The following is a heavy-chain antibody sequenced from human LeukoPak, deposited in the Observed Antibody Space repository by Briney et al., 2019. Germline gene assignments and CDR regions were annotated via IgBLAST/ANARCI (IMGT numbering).Heavy chain of an antibody. CDR1: GFTFSSFW. Sequence: GGSLRLSCAASGFTFSSFWMNWARQAPGKGLEWVANINQDGSETFYVDSVKGRFTIFRGNTDNSVYLQMNSLRAEDTAVYFCARDHTVAGIVFDSWGQGALVTVSS. V-gene: IGHV3-7*01. CDR2: INQDGSET. CDR3: ARDHTVAGIVFDS. D-gene: IGHD6-19*01. J-gene: IGHJ4*02.